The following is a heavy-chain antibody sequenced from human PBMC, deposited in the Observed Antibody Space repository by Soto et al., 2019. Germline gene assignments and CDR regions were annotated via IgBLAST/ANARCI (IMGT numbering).Heavy chain of an antibody. CDR3: ARVRFGQWGYAMDV. V-gene: IGHV3-11*01. D-gene: IGHD3-10*01. CDR1: GITFSDCY. J-gene: IGHJ6*02. CDR2: MSSSGDSI. Sequence: QVQLVESGGGLVKPGGSLRLSCAASGITFSDCYMNWIRQAPGKGLEWVSYMSSSGDSINYAGSVRGRFTVSRDNGKNSLYLQMNSLRAEDTDMYYCARVRFGQWGYAMDVWGQGTTVTVSS.